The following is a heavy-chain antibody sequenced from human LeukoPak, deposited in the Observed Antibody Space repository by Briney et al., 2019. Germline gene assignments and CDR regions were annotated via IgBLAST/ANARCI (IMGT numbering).Heavy chain of an antibody. J-gene: IGHJ4*02. V-gene: IGHV4-34*01. Sequence: SETLSLTCTVSGGSISSYYWSWIRQPPGKGLEWIGEINHSGSTNYNPSLKSRVTISVDTSKNQFSLKLSSVTAADTAVYYCAREPYLPKYYYDSSGLNYFDYWGQGTLVTVSS. CDR1: GGSISSYY. D-gene: IGHD3-22*01. CDR2: INHSGST. CDR3: AREPYLPKYYYDSSGLNYFDY.